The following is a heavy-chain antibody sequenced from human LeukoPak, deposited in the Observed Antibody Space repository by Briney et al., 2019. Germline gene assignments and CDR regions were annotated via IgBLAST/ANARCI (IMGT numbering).Heavy chain of an antibody. J-gene: IGHJ4*01. Sequence: ASVKVSCKASGYTFTSYYMHWVRQAPGQGLEWMGIINPSGGSTSYAQKFQGRVTMTRDTSTSTVYMDLSSLRSEDTAVYYCARDEGPPRYNWNYGGPDYWGQEPWSPSPQ. CDR1: GYTFTSYY. D-gene: IGHD1-7*01. CDR2: INPSGGST. V-gene: IGHV1-46*01. CDR3: ARDEGPPRYNWNYGGPDY.